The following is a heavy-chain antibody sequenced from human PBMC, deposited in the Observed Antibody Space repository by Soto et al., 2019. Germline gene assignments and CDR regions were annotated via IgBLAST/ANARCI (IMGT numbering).Heavy chain of an antibody. CDR1: GDTISTGGYT. J-gene: IGHJ6*02. CDR2: TYHSGNP. V-gene: IGHV4-30-2*01. Sequence: SEILSLTCDVSGDTISTGGYTWAWIRQPPGKALEWIGHTYHSGNPYYNPSLKSRVIISVDRSKNQFSLKVRSVTAADTAVYYCARGDLGPYYDALTGYYRLLGDGMDVWGQGTTVTVSS. CDR3: ARGDLGPYYDALTGYYRLLGDGMDV. D-gene: IGHD3-9*01.